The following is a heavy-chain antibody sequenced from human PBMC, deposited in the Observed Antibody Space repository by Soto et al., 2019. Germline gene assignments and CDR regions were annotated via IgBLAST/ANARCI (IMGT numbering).Heavy chain of an antibody. V-gene: IGHV1-2*02. CDR2: INPNSGGT. Sequence: ASVKVSCNASGYTLTGYYMHWVRQAPGQGLEWMGFINPNSGGTNYAKKFQGRVTMTRDTSISTAYMELSRLRSYDTAVYYCARDLNGVSVTTHFYXWGQGTLVTVSX. D-gene: IGHD4-17*01. CDR3: ARDLNGVSVTTHFYX. CDR1: GYTLTGYY. J-gene: IGHJ4*02.